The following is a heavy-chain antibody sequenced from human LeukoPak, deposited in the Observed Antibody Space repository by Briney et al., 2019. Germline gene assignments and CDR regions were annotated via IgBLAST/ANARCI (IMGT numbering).Heavy chain of an antibody. J-gene: IGHJ4*02. CDR2: INHSGST. Sequence: SETLSLTCAVYGGSFSGYYWSWIRQPPGKGLEWIGEINHSGSTNYNPSLKSRVTISVDTSKNQFSLKLSSVTAADTAVYCCARARYYDFWSGYYTGQSRAYYFDYWGQGTLVTVSS. CDR1: GGSFSGYY. V-gene: IGHV4-34*01. CDR3: ARARYYDFWSGYYTGQSRAYYFDY. D-gene: IGHD3-3*01.